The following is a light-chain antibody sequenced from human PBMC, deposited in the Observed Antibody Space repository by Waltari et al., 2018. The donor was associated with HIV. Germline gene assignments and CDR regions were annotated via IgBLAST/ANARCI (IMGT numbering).Light chain of an antibody. Sequence: EVVLSPSPGTLSFSPGERATLSCRASQTISSTFLAWYQQKPGQAPRLLIDGASSRATGIPDRFSGSGSGTDFTLTISRLEPEDFAVYYCQQYGTSPPYTFGQGTKVEIK. CDR2: GAS. V-gene: IGKV3-20*01. CDR3: QQYGTSPPYT. CDR1: QTISSTF. J-gene: IGKJ2*01.